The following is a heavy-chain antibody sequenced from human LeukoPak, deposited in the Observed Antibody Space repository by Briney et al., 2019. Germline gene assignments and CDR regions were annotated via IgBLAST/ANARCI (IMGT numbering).Heavy chain of an antibody. D-gene: IGHD3-9*01. CDR3: ARGDTIFLYYFDY. J-gene: IGHJ4*02. V-gene: IGHV4-39*07. CDR1: GGSISSSSYY. CDR2: IYYSGST. Sequence: SETLSLTCTVSGGSISSSSYYWGWIRQPPGKGLDWIGSIYYSGSTHYNPSLKRRVTISVDTSKNQFSLKLSSVTAADTAVYFCARGDTIFLYYFDYWGQGALVTVSS.